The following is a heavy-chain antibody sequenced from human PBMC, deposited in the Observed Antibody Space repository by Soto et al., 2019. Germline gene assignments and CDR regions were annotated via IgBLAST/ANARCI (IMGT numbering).Heavy chain of an antibody. Sequence: QVQLVQSGAEVKKPGASVKVSCKASGYTFTSYAMHWVRQAPGHRLEWMGWINAGNGNTKYSQKFQGRVTITRDTSAGTAYMELSSLRSEDTAVYYCARDQYCSSTSCYVRRNYFDYWGQGTLVTVSS. V-gene: IGHV1-3*01. D-gene: IGHD2-2*01. J-gene: IGHJ4*02. CDR2: INAGNGNT. CDR1: GYTFTSYA. CDR3: ARDQYCSSTSCYVRRNYFDY.